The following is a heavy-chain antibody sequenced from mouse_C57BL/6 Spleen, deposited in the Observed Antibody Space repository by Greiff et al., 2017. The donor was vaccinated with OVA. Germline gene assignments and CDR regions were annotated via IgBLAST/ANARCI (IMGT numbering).Heavy chain of an antibody. CDR3: ARSGDYGSLAY. D-gene: IGHD1-1*01. CDR1: GYTFTSYW. J-gene: IGHJ3*01. CDR2: IDPSDSYT. V-gene: IGHV1-69*01. Sequence: QVQLQQPGAELVMPGASVKLSCKASGYTFTSYWMHWVKQRPGQGLEWIGEIDPSDSYTNYNQKFQGKSTLTVDKSSSTAYMQLSSLTSEDSAVYYCARSGDYGSLAYWGQGTLVTVSA.